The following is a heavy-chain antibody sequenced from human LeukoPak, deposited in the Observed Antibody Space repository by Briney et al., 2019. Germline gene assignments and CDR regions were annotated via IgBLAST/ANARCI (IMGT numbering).Heavy chain of an antibody. CDR3: ARDFYSGSYYDAFDI. J-gene: IGHJ3*02. CDR1: EFTFSNYW. Sequence: GGPLRLSCVVSEFTFSNYWMGWVRQAPGKGLEWVASINQDGSEKYYLDSVKGRFTISRDNAKNSLYLQMNSLRAEDTAVYYCARDFYSGSYYDAFDIWGQGTMVTVSS. CDR2: INQDGSEK. D-gene: IGHD1-26*01. V-gene: IGHV3-7*01.